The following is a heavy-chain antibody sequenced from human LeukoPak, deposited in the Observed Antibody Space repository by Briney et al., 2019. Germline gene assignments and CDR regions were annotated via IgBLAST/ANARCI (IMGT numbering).Heavy chain of an antibody. J-gene: IGHJ3*02. CDR3: AREGVAITASGRGAFDI. D-gene: IGHD5-12*01. CDR1: GYTFTSYY. Sequence: ASVTVSCKASGYTFTSYYMHWVRQAPGQGLEWMGILDPSGGSTSCAQKFQGRVTMTRDTSTSTVYMDQSSLTSEDTGVYYCAREGVAITASGRGAFDIWGQGAMVTVSS. CDR2: LDPSGGST. V-gene: IGHV1-46*01.